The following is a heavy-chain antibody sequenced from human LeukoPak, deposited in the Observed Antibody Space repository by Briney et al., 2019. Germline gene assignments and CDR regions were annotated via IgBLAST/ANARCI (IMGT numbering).Heavy chain of an antibody. CDR1: GYTFTSYG. CDR2: ISAYNGNT. V-gene: IGHV1-18*01. CDR3: ARVDNRSPYNWFDP. D-gene: IGHD2-2*03. Sequence: ASVKVSCKASGYTFTSYGISWVRQAPGQGLEWMGWISAYNGNTNYAQKLQGRVTMTTDTSTSTAYMELRSLRSDDTAVYCCARVDNRSPYNWFDPWGQGTLVTVSS. J-gene: IGHJ5*02.